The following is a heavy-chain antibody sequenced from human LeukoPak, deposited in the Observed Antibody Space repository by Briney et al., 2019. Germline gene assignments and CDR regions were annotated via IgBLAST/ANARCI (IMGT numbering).Heavy chain of an antibody. D-gene: IGHD6-19*01. J-gene: IGHJ4*02. V-gene: IGHV1-69*04. CDR1: GGTFSSYA. CDR2: IIPIFGIA. Sequence: GASVKVSCKASGGTFSSYAISWVRQAPGQGLEWMGRIIPIFGIANYAQKFQGRVTITADKSTSTAYMELSSLRAEDTAVYYCAKVFRRGISSGWYHASDYWGQGTLVTVSS. CDR3: AKVFRRGISSGWYHASDY.